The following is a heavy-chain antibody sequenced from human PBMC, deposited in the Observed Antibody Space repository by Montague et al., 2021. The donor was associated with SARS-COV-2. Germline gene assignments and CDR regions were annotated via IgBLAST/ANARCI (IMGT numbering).Heavy chain of an antibody. J-gene: IGHJ5*02. CDR1: VFTFSSYS. D-gene: IGHD3-16*02. CDR2: ISSSSSYI. Sequence: SLILSCAASVFTFSSYSMNLVRQAPGKGLEWVSSISSSSSYIYYADSVKGRFTISRDNAKNSLYLQMNSLRAEDTAVYYCARDDYVWGSYRYSQYNWFDPWGQGTLVTVSS. CDR3: ARDDYVWGSYRYSQYNWFDP. V-gene: IGHV3-21*01.